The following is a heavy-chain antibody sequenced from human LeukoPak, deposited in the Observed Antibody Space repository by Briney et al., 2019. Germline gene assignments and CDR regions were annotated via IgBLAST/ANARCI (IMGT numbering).Heavy chain of an antibody. CDR3: AREAQVGGALQS. J-gene: IGHJ5*02. D-gene: IGHD1-26*01. V-gene: IGHV3-74*01. Sequence: GGSLRLSCAASGFTFSAYWMHWVRQAPGKGLVWVSRINTDGSRTTYADSVQGRFTISRDTAKNTLFLQMNSLRAEDTDVYYCAREAQVGGALQSWGQGTLVTVSS. CDR1: GFTFSAYW. CDR2: INTDGSRT.